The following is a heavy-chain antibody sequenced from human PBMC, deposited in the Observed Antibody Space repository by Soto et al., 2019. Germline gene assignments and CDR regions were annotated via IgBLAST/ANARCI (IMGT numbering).Heavy chain of an antibody. Sequence: QVQLVESGGGVVQPGRSLRLSCAASGFTFSSYGMHWVRQAPGKGLEWVAVIWYDGSNKYYADSVKGRFTISRDNSKNTLYLQMNSLRAEDTAVYYWARSSSSWYPNYYYYGMDVWGQGTTVTVSS. D-gene: IGHD6-13*01. J-gene: IGHJ6*02. V-gene: IGHV3-33*01. CDR1: GFTFSSYG. CDR3: ARSSSSWYPNYYYYGMDV. CDR2: IWYDGSNK.